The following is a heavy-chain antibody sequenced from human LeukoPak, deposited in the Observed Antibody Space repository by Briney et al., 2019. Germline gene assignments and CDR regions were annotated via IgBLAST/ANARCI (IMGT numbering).Heavy chain of an antibody. D-gene: IGHD6-13*01. CDR1: GYTFTGYY. CDR2: INPNSGGT. CDR3: ARDSSSWYAGGGAFDI. V-gene: IGHV1-2*02. J-gene: IGHJ3*02. Sequence: GASVKVSCKASGYTFTGYYMHWVRQAPGQGLEWMGWINPNSGGTNYAQKFQGRVTMTRDTSISTANMELSRLRSDDTAVYYCARDSSSWYAGGGAFDIWGQGTMVTVSS.